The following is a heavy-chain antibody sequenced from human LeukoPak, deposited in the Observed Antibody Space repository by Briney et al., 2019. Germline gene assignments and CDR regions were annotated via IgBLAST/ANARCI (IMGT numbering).Heavy chain of an antibody. J-gene: IGHJ4*02. CDR1: GCSLTELS. CDR2: FHPEDGKT. Sequence: ASVKVSCKVSGCSLTELSVHWVRQAPGKGLEWMGGFHPEDGKTIYAQKFQGRITMTEDTSTDTAYMEVSSLISEDTAVYYCATGPLEWVVLSVNWGQGTLVTVSS. CDR3: ATGPLEWVVLSVN. D-gene: IGHD3-3*01. V-gene: IGHV1-24*01.